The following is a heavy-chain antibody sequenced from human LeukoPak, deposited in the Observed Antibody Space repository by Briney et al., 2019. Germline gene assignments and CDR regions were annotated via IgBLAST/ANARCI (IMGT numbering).Heavy chain of an antibody. Sequence: PSQTLSLTCTVSGGSISSGGYYWSWIRQPPGKGLEWIGYIYYSGSTYYNPSLKSRVTISVDTSKNQFSLKLSSVTAADTAVYYCARERVVRGVIVLFDYWGQGTLVTVSS. D-gene: IGHD3-10*01. CDR2: IYYSGST. CDR3: ARERVVRGVIVLFDY. J-gene: IGHJ4*02. CDR1: GGSISSGGYY. V-gene: IGHV4-31*03.